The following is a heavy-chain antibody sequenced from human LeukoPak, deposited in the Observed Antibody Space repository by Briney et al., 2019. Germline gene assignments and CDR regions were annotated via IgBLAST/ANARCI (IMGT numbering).Heavy chain of an antibody. V-gene: IGHV3-30*18. Sequence: GSLRLSCVTSGFTFSSYGMHWVRQVPGKGLEWVAVISYDAKSNYHVDSVKGRFTISRDNSKNTLYLQMNSLRAEDAAVYYCAKAPVTTCSGAYCYPFDYWGQGTLVTVSS. CDR1: GFTFSSYG. CDR2: ISYDAKSN. J-gene: IGHJ4*02. CDR3: AKAPVTTCSGAYCYPFDY. D-gene: IGHD2-15*01.